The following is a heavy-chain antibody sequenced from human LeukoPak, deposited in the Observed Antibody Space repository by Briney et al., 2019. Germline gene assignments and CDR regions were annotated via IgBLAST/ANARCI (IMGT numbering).Heavy chain of an antibody. CDR1: GGSFSVYY. CDR3: GLSTTKATTRTIDY. V-gene: IGHV4-34*01. J-gene: IGHJ4*02. D-gene: IGHD4-17*01. CDR2: INRGGST. Sequence: SETLSLTCAVYGGSFSVYYWSWIRQPPGKGLEWIGEINRGGSTNYSPSLKSRVTISLDTSKNQVSLKLSSVTAADTAMYCCGLSTTKATTRTIDYWGQGTLVTVSS.